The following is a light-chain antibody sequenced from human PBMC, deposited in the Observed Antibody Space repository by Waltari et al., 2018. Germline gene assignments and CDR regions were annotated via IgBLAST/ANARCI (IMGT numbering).Light chain of an antibody. Sequence: QSVLTQPPSASGTPGQTVTISCSGSTSNIGRTAVNWYQKLAGAAPTLLISHSNRRPPGVPGRFSGSKSGTAASLAISGLQSEGEADYYCAAWDDSVSGPYVVFGGGTKLTVL. V-gene: IGLV1-44*01. CDR2: HSN. J-gene: IGLJ2*01. CDR3: AAWDDSVSGPYVV. CDR1: TSNIGRTA.